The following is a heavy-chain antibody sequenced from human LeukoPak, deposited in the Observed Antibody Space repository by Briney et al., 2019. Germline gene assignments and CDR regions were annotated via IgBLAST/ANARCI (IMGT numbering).Heavy chain of an antibody. J-gene: IGHJ4*02. V-gene: IGHV3-30*04. D-gene: IGHD1-14*01. Sequence: PGGSLRLSCAASGFTFSSYAMHWVRQAPGKGLEWVAVISYDGSNKYYADSVKGRFTISRDNSKNTLYLQMNSLRAEDTAVYYCASDPGYRTLEYYLDKWGQETLRTVSS. CDR3: ASDPGYRTLEYYLDK. CDR1: GFTFSSYA. CDR2: ISYDGSNK.